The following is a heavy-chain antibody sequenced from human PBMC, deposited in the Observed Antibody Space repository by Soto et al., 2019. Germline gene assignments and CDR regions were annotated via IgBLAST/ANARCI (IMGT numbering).Heavy chain of an antibody. V-gene: IGHV1-18*04. J-gene: IGHJ5*02. CDR3: ARDKGYSGYPLSFDT. Sequence: ASVKVSCKASGYTFTSYGISWVRQAPGQGLEWMGWISAYNGNTNYAQKLQGRVTMTTDTSTSTAYMELRSLRSDDTAVYYCARDKGYSGYPLSFDTWGQGTLVTVSS. CDR1: GYTFTSYG. D-gene: IGHD5-12*01. CDR2: ISAYNGNT.